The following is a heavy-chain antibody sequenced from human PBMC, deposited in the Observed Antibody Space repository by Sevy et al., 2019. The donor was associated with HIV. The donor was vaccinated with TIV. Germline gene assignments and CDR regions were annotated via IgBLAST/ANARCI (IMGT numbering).Heavy chain of an antibody. CDR3: ARPTPRIAPYSAAFFDS. D-gene: IGHD6-6*01. V-gene: IGHV3-23*01. CDR2: INGRGGST. J-gene: IGHJ4*01. CDR1: GFTFSSFA. Sequence: GGSLRLSCAASGFASGFTFSSFAMSWVRQLPGKGLEWVSTINGRGGSTYYADSVKGRFTLSRDNSNRALFLQMDSLTREDTALYSCARPTPRIAPYSAAFFDSWGHGTLVTVSS.